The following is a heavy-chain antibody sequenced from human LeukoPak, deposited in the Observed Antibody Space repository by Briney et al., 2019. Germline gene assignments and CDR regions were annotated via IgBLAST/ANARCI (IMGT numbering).Heavy chain of an antibody. V-gene: IGHV3-53*01. J-gene: IGHJ3*02. CDR3: ARVLDTAMLPETFDI. D-gene: IGHD5-18*01. CDR2: IYSGGST. CDR1: GFTVSSNY. Sequence: GGSLRLSCAASGFTVSSNYMSWVRQAPGKGLEWVSVIYSGGSTYYADSVKGRFTISRDNSKNTLYLQMNSLRAEDTAVYYRARVLDTAMLPETFDIWGQGTMVTVSS.